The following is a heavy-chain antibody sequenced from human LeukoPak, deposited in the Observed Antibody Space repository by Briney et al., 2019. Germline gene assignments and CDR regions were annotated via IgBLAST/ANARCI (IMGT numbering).Heavy chain of an antibody. CDR2: ISYDGSNK. Sequence: GGSLRLSCAASGFTFSSYGMHWVRQAPGKGLEWVAVISYDGSNKYYADSVKGRFTISRDNSKNTLYLQMNSLRAEDTAVYYCARGTGYYDSSGYYPYWGQGTLVTVSS. V-gene: IGHV3-30*03. D-gene: IGHD3-22*01. CDR1: GFTFSSYG. CDR3: ARGTGYYDSSGYYPY. J-gene: IGHJ4*02.